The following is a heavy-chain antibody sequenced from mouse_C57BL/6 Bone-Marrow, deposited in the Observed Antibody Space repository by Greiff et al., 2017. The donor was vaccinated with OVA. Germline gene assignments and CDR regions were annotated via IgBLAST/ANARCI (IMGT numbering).Heavy chain of an antibody. CDR2: INPYNGGT. Sequence: EVQLQQSGPVLVKPGALVKMSCKASGYTFTDYYMNWVKQSHGKSLEWIGVINPYNGGTSYNQKFKGKATLTVDKSSSTAYMELNSLTSEDSAVYYCARGEMRLRRGYAMDYWGQGTSVTVSS. J-gene: IGHJ4*01. V-gene: IGHV1-19*01. D-gene: IGHD2-2*01. CDR3: ARGEMRLRRGYAMDY. CDR1: GYTFTDYY.